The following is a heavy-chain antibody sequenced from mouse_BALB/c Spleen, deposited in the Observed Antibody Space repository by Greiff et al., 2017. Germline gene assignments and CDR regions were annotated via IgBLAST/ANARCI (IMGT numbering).Heavy chain of an antibody. CDR1: GYTFTDYE. CDR2: IDPETGGT. V-gene: IGHV1-15*01. CDR3: TRYDPLYYAMDD. J-gene: IGHJ4*01. Sequence: QVQLQQSGAELVRPGASVTLSCKASGYTFTDYEMHWVKQTPVHGLEWIGAIDPETGGTAYNQKFKGKATLTADKSSSTAYMELRSLTSEDSAVYYCTRYDPLYYAMDDGGQGTSVTVSS. D-gene: IGHD2-12*01.